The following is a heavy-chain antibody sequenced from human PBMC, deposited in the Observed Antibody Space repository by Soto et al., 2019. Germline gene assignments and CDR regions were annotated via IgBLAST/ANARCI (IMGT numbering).Heavy chain of an antibody. D-gene: IGHD2-8*02. CDR2: IYYSGST. CDR1: CGSISSSGYC. CDR3: VRASLVGRGSSNADWFDP. J-gene: IGHJ5*02. V-gene: IGHV4-31*01. Sequence: QVQLQESGPGLVKPSQTLSLTCSVSCGSISSSGYCWSWIRQHPGKGLEWIGYIYYSGSTYYNPSLNSPATLSVYTSKNQFSLNLNCVTASDSAMYSCVRASLVGRGSSNADWFDPWGQGTQVTVSA.